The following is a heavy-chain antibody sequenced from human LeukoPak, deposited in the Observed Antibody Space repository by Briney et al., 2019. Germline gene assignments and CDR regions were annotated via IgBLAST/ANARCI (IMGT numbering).Heavy chain of an antibody. Sequence: GASVKVSCKASGYTFTNYGITWVRQAPGQGLEWVGWISGYTGNTNSAQKVQGRVTMTTDTSTSTAYMELSRLRSDDTAVYYCARDFSGGIAARPDAQTKDYWGQGTLVTVSS. J-gene: IGHJ4*02. CDR1: GYTFTNYG. D-gene: IGHD6-6*01. CDR3: ARDFSGGIAARPDAQTKDY. CDR2: ISGYTGNT. V-gene: IGHV1-18*01.